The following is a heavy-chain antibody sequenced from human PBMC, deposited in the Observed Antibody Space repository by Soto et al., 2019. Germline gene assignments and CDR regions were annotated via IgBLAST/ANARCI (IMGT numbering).Heavy chain of an antibody. D-gene: IGHD1-26*01. CDR1: GYTLTELS. J-gene: IGHJ4*02. Sequence: GASVKVSCKISGYTLTELSMHWVRQAPGKGLEWMGGFDPEDGETIYAQKFQGRVTMTEDTSADTAYMELSSLRSEDTAVYYCATTLPAPWYSGYYFDYWGQGTLVTXSS. CDR3: ATTLPAPWYSGYYFDY. CDR2: FDPEDGET. V-gene: IGHV1-24*01.